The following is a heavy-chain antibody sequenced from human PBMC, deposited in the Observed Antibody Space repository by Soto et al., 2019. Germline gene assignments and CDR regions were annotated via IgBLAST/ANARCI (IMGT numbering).Heavy chain of an antibody. CDR3: AHISRDNYESSGYVYEVDPVDY. D-gene: IGHD3-22*01. J-gene: IGHJ4*02. CDR2: VYWNDIK. V-gene: IGHV2-5*01. Sequence: QITLKESGPTVVKPTQTLTLTCSFSGVSFTTAAVGVGWIRQPPGKALEWLALVYWNDIKRYSPSLRSRLTITKDTSKNQVVLTMTNMDPEDTGTYYCAHISRDNYESSGYVYEVDPVDYWGQVILVTVAS. CDR1: GVSFTTAAVG.